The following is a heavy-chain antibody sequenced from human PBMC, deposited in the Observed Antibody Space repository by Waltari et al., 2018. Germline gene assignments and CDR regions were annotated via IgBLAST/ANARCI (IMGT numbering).Heavy chain of an antibody. CDR2: ISAYNGNT. CDR3: ARGSWIQLWPRRPYFDY. V-gene: IGHV1-18*01. D-gene: IGHD5-18*01. CDR1: GYTFTSYG. Sequence: QVQLVQSGAEVKKPGASVKVSCKASGYTFTSYGISWVRQAPGQGLEWMGWISAYNGNTNYAQKRQGRVTMTTDTSTSTAYMELRSRRSDDTAVYYCARGSWIQLWPRRPYFDYWGQGTLVTVSS. J-gene: IGHJ4*02.